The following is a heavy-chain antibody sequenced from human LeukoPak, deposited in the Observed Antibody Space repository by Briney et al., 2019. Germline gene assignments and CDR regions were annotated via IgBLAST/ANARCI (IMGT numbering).Heavy chain of an antibody. D-gene: IGHD6-13*01. CDR3: TTAYSSSWVDY. Sequence: GGSLRLSCAASGFTFSNAWMSWVRQAPGKGLEWVGRIKSKTDGGTTDYAAPVKGRFTISRDDSKNTLYLQMNCLKTEDTAVYYCTTAYSSSWVDYWGQGTLVTVSS. CDR2: IKSKTDGGTT. CDR1: GFTFSNAW. V-gene: IGHV3-15*01. J-gene: IGHJ4*02.